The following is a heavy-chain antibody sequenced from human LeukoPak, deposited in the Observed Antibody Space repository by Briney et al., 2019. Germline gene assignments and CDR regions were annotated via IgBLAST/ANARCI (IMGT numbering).Heavy chain of an antibody. Sequence: ASAKVSCKSSGYTSSSYGISWIRQAPGQGLEWMGWISAYNDNTNYAQIFQGRVTMTTDTSTSTAYMELRSLRSDDTAVYYCARDVPGSIGTTARFDPWGQGALVIVSS. J-gene: IGHJ5*02. CDR3: ARDVPGSIGTTARFDP. D-gene: IGHD1-1*01. CDR2: ISAYNDNT. V-gene: IGHV1-18*01. CDR1: GYTSSSYG.